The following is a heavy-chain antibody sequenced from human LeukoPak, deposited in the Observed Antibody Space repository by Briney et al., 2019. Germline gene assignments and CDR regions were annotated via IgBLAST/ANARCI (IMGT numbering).Heavy chain of an antibody. CDR2: ISSSSSYI. Sequence: GGSLRLSCAASGFTFSSYSMNWVRQAPGKGLEWVSSISSSSSYIYYADSVKGRFTISRDNAKNSLYLQMNSLRAEDTAVYYCARESAGGYGDYDSPGHHYYYGMDVWGQGTTVTVSS. V-gene: IGHV3-21*01. CDR3: ARESAGGYGDYDSPGHHYYYGMDV. D-gene: IGHD4-17*01. J-gene: IGHJ6*02. CDR1: GFTFSSYS.